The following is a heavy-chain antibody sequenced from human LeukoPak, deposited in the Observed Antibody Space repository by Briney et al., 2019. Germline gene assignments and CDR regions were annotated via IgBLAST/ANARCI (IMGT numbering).Heavy chain of an antibody. V-gene: IGHV1-2*06. D-gene: IGHD3-10*01. CDR1: GQSLTGYF. J-gene: IGHJ4*02. CDR2: IDPNTGDT. Sequence: GASVKVSCKASGQSLTGYFIHWVRQAPGQGLEWVGRIDPNTGDTIYAQNFQGRVTVTSAMSISTAYMELSRLTSDDTAVYFCARLGLHGSGTYYFFDYWGQGTLVPVSS. CDR3: ARLGLHGSGTYYFFDY.